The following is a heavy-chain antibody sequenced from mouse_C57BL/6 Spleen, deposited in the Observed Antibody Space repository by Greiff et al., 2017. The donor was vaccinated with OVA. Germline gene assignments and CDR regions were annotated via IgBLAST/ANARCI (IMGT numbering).Heavy chain of an antibody. CDR2: INPNNGGT. Sequence: EVQLQQSGPELVKPGASVKISCKASGYTFTDYYMNWVKQSHGKSLEWIGDINPNNGGTSYNQKFKGKATLTVDKSSSTAYMELRSLTSEDSAVYYCASPLYYSNPFAYWGQGTLVTVSA. J-gene: IGHJ3*01. CDR3: ASPLYYSNPFAY. CDR1: GYTFTDYY. V-gene: IGHV1-26*01. D-gene: IGHD2-5*01.